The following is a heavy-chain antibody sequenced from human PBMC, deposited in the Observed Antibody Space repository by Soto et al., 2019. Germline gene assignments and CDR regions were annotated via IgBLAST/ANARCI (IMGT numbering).Heavy chain of an antibody. V-gene: IGHV3-23*01. CDR3: ARAGGDCSGGSCDYFDY. Sequence: GSLRLSCAASGFTFSSDAMSWVRQAPGKGLEWGSAISGTGGSTYYAASVKGRFTFSRDSSKNTLYLQMNSLRAEDTVVYYCARAGGDCSGGSCDYFDYWGQGTLVTVSS. J-gene: IGHJ4*03. CDR2: ISGTGGST. D-gene: IGHD2-15*01. CDR1: GFTFSSDA.